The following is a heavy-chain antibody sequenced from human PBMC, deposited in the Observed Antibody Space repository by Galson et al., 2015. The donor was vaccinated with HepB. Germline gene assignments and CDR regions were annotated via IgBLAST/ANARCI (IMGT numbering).Heavy chain of an antibody. V-gene: IGHV1-8*02. CDR2: MNPKSGDT. D-gene: IGHD3-16*01. CDR3: ARNPAYTGWFDP. Sequence: SVKVSCKASGYTFTSYDINWVRQAPGQGLEWVGWMNPKSGDTGYAQKLQGRVTMTRDTSLSTAYMELSSLISEDTAVYYCARNPAYTGWFDPWGQGTLVTVSS. J-gene: IGHJ5*02. CDR1: GYTFTSYD.